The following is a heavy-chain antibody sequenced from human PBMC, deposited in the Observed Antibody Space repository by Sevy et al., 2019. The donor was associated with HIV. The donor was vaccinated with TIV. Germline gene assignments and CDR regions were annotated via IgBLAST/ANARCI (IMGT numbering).Heavy chain of an antibody. D-gene: IGHD1-1*01. CDR3: ARQGDLDYFDY. CDR1: GYNFTPYW. CDR2: IHPADSDT. Sequence: GESLKISCKGTGYNFTPYWVGWVRQKPGQGLEWLGIIHPADSDTGYSPSFEGQVTISVDNSITTVCLQWSSLKASDTAMYYCARQGDLDYFDYWGQGTLVTVSS. J-gene: IGHJ4*02. V-gene: IGHV5-51*01.